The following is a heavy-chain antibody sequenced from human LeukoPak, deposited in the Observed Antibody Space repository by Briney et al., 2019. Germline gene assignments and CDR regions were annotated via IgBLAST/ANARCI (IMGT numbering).Heavy chain of an antibody. D-gene: IGHD3-9*01. V-gene: IGHV3-23*01. CDR1: GSTFSSYA. J-gene: IGHJ6*02. CDR2: ISGSGGST. Sequence: GGSLRLSCAASGSTFSSYAMSWVRQAPGKGLEWVSAISGSGGSTYYADSVKGRFTISRDNSKNTLYLQMNSLRAEDTAVYYCAKDDILTGPIRDRYYYYGMDVWGQGTTVTVSS. CDR3: AKDDILTGPIRDRYYYYGMDV.